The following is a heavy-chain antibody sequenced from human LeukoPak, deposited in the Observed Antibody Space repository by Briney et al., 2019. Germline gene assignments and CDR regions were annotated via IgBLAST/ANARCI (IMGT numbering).Heavy chain of an antibody. V-gene: IGHV3-30*02. Sequence: GGFLRLSCAASGFTFSSYGMHWVRQAPGKGLEWVAFIRYDGSNKYYADSVKGRFTISRDNSKNTLYLQMNSLRAEDTAVYYCAKDVDTAMVTGYFDYWGQGTLVTVSS. J-gene: IGHJ4*02. CDR3: AKDVDTAMVTGYFDY. D-gene: IGHD5-18*01. CDR1: GFTFSSYG. CDR2: IRYDGSNK.